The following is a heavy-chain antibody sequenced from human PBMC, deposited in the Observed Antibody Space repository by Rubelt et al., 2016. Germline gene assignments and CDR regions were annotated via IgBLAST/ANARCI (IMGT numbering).Heavy chain of an antibody. CDR2: INTNSGGT. CDR1: GYTFTGYY. V-gene: IGHV1-2*02. J-gene: IGHJ4*02. D-gene: IGHD5-12*01. Sequence: QVQLVQSGAEVKKPGASVKVSCKASGYTFTGYYMHWVRQAPGQGLEWMGWINTNSGGTNYAQKFQGRVTMTRETSVSTAYMELSRLTSDDTAVYYCARGNSGYDYGLDYWGQGTLVTVSS. CDR3: ARGNSGYDYGLDY.